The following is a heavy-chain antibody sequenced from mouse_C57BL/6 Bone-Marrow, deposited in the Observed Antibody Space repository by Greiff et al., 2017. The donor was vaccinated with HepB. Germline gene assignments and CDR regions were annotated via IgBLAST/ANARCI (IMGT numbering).Heavy chain of an antibody. Sequence: QVQLQQPGAELVKPGASVKLSCKASGYTFTSYWMHWVKQRPGRGLEWIGRIDPNSGGTKYNEKFKSKATLTVDKPSSTAYMQLSSLTSEDSAVYDCASPLITTVVDYYAMDYWGQGTSVTVSS. CDR3: ASPLITTVVDYYAMDY. CDR2: IDPNSGGT. V-gene: IGHV1-72*01. CDR1: GYTFTSYW. J-gene: IGHJ4*01. D-gene: IGHD1-1*01.